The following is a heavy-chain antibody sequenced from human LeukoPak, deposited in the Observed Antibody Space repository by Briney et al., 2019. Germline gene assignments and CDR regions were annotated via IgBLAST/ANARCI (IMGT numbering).Heavy chain of an antibody. CDR2: IYYSGST. CDR1: GGSISSGGHS. CDR3: ARTDGYNSYYMDV. D-gene: IGHD5-24*01. Sequence: PSETLSLTCAVSGGSISSGGHSWSWIRQPPGKGLEWIGYIYYSGSTYYNPSLKSRVTISVDTSKNQFSLKLSSVTAADTAVYYCARTDGYNSYYMDVWGKGTTVTVSS. V-gene: IGHV4-30-4*07. J-gene: IGHJ6*03.